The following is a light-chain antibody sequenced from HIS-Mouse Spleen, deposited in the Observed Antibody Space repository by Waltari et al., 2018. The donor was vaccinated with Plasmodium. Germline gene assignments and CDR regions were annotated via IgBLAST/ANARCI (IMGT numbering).Light chain of an antibody. V-gene: IGKV1-5*03. Sequence: DIQMTQSPSTLSASVGDRVTITCRASQSISSWLAWYQQKPGKAPKLLYYTASSLESGVPSWFSGSGSGTVFTLTISSLQPDDFASYYCQQYNSYCTFGQGTKLEIK. CDR3: QQYNSYCT. J-gene: IGKJ2*02. CDR1: QSISSW. CDR2: TAS.